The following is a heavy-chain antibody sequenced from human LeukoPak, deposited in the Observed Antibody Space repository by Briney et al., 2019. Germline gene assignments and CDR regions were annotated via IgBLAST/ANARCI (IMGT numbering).Heavy chain of an antibody. V-gene: IGHV3-15*01. CDR3: TTAGYSRYA. D-gene: IGHD6-13*01. CDR1: GFSVSSNY. J-gene: IGHJ4*02. Sequence: PGGSLRLSCAASGFSVSSNYMSWVRQAPGMGLEWVGRIKSKTDGGTTDYAAPVKGRFTISRDDSKNTLYLQMNSLKTEDTAVYYCTTAGYSRYAGGQGTLVTVSS. CDR2: IKSKTDGGTT.